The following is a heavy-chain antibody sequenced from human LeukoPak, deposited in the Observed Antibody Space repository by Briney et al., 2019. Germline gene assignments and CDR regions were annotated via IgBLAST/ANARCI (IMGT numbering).Heavy chain of an antibody. CDR2: ISSSSSYI. Sequence: GGSLRLSCAASGFTFSSYSMNWVRQAPGKGLEWVSSISSSSSYIYYADSVKGRFTISRDNAKNSLYLQVNRLRAEDTAVYYCARASAAGTGWFDPWGQGTLVTVSS. J-gene: IGHJ5*02. V-gene: IGHV3-21*01. CDR3: ARASAAGTGWFDP. CDR1: GFTFSSYS. D-gene: IGHD6-13*01.